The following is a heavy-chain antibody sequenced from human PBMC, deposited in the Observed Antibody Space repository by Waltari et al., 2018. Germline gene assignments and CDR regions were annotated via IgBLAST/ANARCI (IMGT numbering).Heavy chain of an antibody. V-gene: IGHV3-43*02. CDR3: AKDLVSSSWYENYYYYGKDV. CDR2: ISGDGGST. Sequence: PGKGLEWVSLISGDGGSTYYADSVKGQFTISRDNSKNSLYLQMNSLRTEDTALYYCAKDLVSSSWYENYYYYGKDVWGQGTTVTVSS. J-gene: IGHJ6*02. D-gene: IGHD6-13*01.